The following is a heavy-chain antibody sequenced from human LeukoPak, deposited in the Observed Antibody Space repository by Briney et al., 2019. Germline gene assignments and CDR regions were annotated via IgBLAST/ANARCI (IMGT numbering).Heavy chain of an antibody. CDR1: GGTFSSYA. Sequence: SVKVSCKASGGTFSSYAISWVRQAPGQGLEWMGGIIPIFGTANYAQKFQGRATITADESTSTAYMELSSLRSEDTAVYYCARGGGTTYYDILTGYKKNWFDPWGQGTLVTVSS. CDR3: ARGGGTTYYDILTGYKKNWFDP. CDR2: IIPIFGTA. V-gene: IGHV1-69*01. J-gene: IGHJ5*02. D-gene: IGHD3-9*01.